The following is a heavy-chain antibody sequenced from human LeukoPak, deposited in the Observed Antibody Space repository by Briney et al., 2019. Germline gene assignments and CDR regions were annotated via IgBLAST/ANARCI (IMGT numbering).Heavy chain of an antibody. CDR1: GGTFSSYA. J-gene: IGHJ4*02. CDR3: AREEKYSLAVAPDY. Sequence: SVEVSCKASGGTFSSYAISWVRQAPGQGLEWMGGIIPIFGTANYAQKFQGRVTITADEPTSTAYMELSSLRSEDTAVYYCAREEKYSLAVAPDYWGQGTLVTVSS. D-gene: IGHD6-19*01. V-gene: IGHV1-69*13. CDR2: IIPIFGTA.